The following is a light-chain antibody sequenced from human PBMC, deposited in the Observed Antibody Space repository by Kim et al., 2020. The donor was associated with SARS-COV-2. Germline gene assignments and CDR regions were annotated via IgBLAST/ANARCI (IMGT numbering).Light chain of an antibody. CDR3: QQYDNLHLT. V-gene: IGKV1-33*01. CDR1: QDISRS. CDR2: GES. Sequence: AHVGAKVTITCQASQDISRSLNWYQQIAGKAPRLLLRGESNLGTGVPSRFSGSGSGTDFTLTISSLQPEDIATYYCQQYDNLHLTFGGGAKVDIK. J-gene: IGKJ4*01.